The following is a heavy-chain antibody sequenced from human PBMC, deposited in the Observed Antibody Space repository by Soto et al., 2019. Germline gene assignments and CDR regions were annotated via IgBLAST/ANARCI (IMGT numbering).Heavy chain of an antibody. CDR2: IRYDGSYK. CDR1: GFIFSHYG. D-gene: IGHD4-17*01. V-gene: IGHV3-33*01. Sequence: ESGGGVVQPGRSLRISCEGSGFIFSHYGMTWVRQAPRKGLEWVAVIRYDGSYKAYADSVKGRFSISRENSKNTVYMQVDSLRAEDTVVYFCARFSGDDISGAFDVWGQGIVVTVSS. J-gene: IGHJ3*01. CDR3: ARFSGDDISGAFDV.